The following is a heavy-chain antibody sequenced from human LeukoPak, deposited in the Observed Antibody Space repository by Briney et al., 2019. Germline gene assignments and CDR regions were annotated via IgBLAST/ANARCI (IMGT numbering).Heavy chain of an antibody. CDR2: IKSKTDGGTT. V-gene: IGHV3-15*01. CDR1: EFSFTNAW. D-gene: IGHD3-22*01. J-gene: IGHJ4*02. CDR3: TTGGGYPIDY. Sequence: GGSLRLSCAVSEFSFTNAWMNWVRQAPGKGLEWVGRIKSKTDGGTTDYAAPVKGRFTISRDDSQTTLYLQMNSLQAEDTAVYYCTTGGGYPIDYWGQGTLVTVSS.